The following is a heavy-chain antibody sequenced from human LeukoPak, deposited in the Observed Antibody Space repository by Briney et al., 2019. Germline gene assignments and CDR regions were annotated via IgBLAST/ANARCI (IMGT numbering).Heavy chain of an antibody. D-gene: IGHD4-17*01. CDR3: ARQMNTVTTDY. Sequence: SETLSLTCTVSGGSISSSSYYWGWIRQPPGKGLEWIGSIYYSGSTYYNPSLKSRVTISVDTSKNQFSMRLSSVTAADTAVYYCARQMNTVTTDYWGQGTPLTVSS. CDR2: IYYSGST. J-gene: IGHJ4*01. V-gene: IGHV4-39*01. CDR1: GGSISSSSYY.